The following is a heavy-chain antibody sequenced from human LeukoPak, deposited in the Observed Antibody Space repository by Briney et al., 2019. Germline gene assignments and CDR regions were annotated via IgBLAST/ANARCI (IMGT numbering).Heavy chain of an antibody. V-gene: IGHV3-23*01. CDR1: GITLSSYG. CDR3: AQGYSSGWFPY. CDR2: ITVSGHTT. J-gene: IGHJ4*02. D-gene: IGHD6-19*01. Sequence: GGSLRLSCVVSGITLSSYGMSWVRQAPGKGLEWVSAITVSGHTTYYADSVKGRFIISRDNSKNTLYLQMNSLRAEDTAVYYCAQGYSSGWFPYWGQGTLVTVSS.